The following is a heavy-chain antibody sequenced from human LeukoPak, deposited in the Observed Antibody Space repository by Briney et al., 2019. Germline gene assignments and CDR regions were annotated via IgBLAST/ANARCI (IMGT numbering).Heavy chain of an antibody. CDR2: IIPILGIA. V-gene: IGHV1-69*04. D-gene: IGHD2-2*01. CDR3: ARDRGCSSTSCEVYYYYYGMDV. Sequence: GSSVKVSCKASGGTFSSYAISWVRQAPGQGLEWMGGIIPILGIANYAQKFQGRVTITADKSTSTAYMELSSLRSEDTAVYYCARDRGCSSTSCEVYYYYYGMDVWGQGTTVTVSS. J-gene: IGHJ6*02. CDR1: GGTFSSYA.